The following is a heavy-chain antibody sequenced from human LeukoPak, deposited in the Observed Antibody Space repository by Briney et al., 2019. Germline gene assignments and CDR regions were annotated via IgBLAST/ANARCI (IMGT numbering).Heavy chain of an antibody. Sequence: SETLSLTCTVSGGSISSYYWSWIRQPPGKGLEWIGYIYYSGSTNYNPSLKSRVTISVDTSKNQFSLKLSSVTAADTAVHYCARAHSSGPIDYWGQGTLVTVSS. J-gene: IGHJ4*02. CDR2: IYYSGST. D-gene: IGHD6-19*01. CDR3: ARAHSSGPIDY. CDR1: GGSISSYY. V-gene: IGHV4-59*01.